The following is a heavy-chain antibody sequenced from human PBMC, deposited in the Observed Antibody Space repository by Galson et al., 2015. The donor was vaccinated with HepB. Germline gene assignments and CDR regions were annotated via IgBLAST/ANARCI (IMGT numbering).Heavy chain of an antibody. CDR2: IWYDGSQK. D-gene: IGHD2-21*01. CDR3: VRDCGLYGLDG. CDR1: GFPFSDYG. J-gene: IGHJ6*02. Sequence: SLRLSCATSGFPFSDYGMHWVRQAPGKGLEWLAGIWYDGSQKFHEDSVEGRFTISRDNSKNMLFLQMDSLRVDDTAVYFCVRDCGLYGLDGWGQGTRVTVSS. V-gene: IGHV3-33*01.